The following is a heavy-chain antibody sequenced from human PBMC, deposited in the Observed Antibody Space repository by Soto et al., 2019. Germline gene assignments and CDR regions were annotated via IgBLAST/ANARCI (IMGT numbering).Heavy chain of an antibody. CDR1: GGSISSGGYS. Sequence: TLSLTCAVSGGSISSGGYSWSWIRQPPGKGLEWIGYIYHSGSTYYNPSLKSRVTISVDRSKNQFSLKLSSVTAADTAVYYCARGGYSYGSGLDYWGHGTLVTVSS. CDR2: IYHSGST. D-gene: IGHD5-18*01. V-gene: IGHV4-30-2*01. J-gene: IGHJ4*01. CDR3: ARGGYSYGSGLDY.